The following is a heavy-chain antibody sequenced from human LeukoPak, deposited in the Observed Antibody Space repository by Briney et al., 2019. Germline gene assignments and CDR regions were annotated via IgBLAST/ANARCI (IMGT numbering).Heavy chain of an antibody. V-gene: IGHV3-7*01. Sequence: GGXLXLSCAASGFTFSSYWMSWVRQAPGKGLEWVANIKQDGSEKYYVDSVKGRFTISRDNAKNSLYLQMNSLRAEDTAVYYCARFLLQSYFDYWGQGTLVTVSS. CDR2: IKQDGSEK. D-gene: IGHD2-15*01. CDR1: GFTFSSYW. CDR3: ARFLLQSYFDY. J-gene: IGHJ4*02.